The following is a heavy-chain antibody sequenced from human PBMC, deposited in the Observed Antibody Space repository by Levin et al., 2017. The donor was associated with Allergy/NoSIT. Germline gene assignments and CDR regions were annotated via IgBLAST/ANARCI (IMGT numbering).Heavy chain of an antibody. CDR1: GGSIRSNY. D-gene: IGHD2-21*01. J-gene: IGHJ5*02. CDR2: INYSGST. V-gene: IGHV4-59*01. Sequence: SQTLSLPCTVSGGSIRSNYWTWIRQPPGKGLEWIAYINYSGSTNYNPSLKSRVTASVDTSKNQFSLKLTSITAADTAVYYCAGYSVRIGSFDPWGQGTLVTVSS. CDR3: AGYSVRIGSFDP.